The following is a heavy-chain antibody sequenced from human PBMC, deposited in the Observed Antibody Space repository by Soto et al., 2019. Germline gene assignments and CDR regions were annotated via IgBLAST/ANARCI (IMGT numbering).Heavy chain of an antibody. CDR2: ISSSGRTT. D-gene: IGHD3-10*01. V-gene: IGHV3-48*01. J-gene: IGHJ6*02. CDR3: AKRLTMVRGVTFYYGMDV. CDR1: GFTFSTYN. Sequence: GGSLRLSCAASGFTFSTYNMNWLRQAPGKGLEWISYISSSGRTTYYADSVKGRFTIFRDIAKNTLYLQMNSLRAEDTAVYYCAKRLTMVRGVTFYYGMDVWGQGTTVTVSS.